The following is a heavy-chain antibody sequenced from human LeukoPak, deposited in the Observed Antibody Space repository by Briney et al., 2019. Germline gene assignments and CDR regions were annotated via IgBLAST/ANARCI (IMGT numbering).Heavy chain of an antibody. CDR1: GFTFSSYA. Sequence: GGSLRLSCAASGFTFSSYAMNWVRQAPGKGLEWVANIKEDGSAKYYVDSVKGRFTISRDNAKNSLYLQMNSLRAEDTAVYYCVMDMDVWGQGTTVTVSS. J-gene: IGHJ6*02. CDR2: IKEDGSAK. CDR3: VMDMDV. V-gene: IGHV3-7*05.